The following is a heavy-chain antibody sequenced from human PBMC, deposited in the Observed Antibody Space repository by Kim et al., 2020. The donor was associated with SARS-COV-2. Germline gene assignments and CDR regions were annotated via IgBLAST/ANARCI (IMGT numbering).Heavy chain of an antibody. V-gene: IGHV3-11*06. D-gene: IGHD1-20*01. CDR3: ARANNWNDGYYYGMDV. CDR1: GFTFSDYY. CDR2: ISSSSSYT. Sequence: GGSLRLSCAASGFTFSDYYMSWIRQAPGKGLEWVSYISSSSSYTNYADSVKGRFTISRDNAKNSLYLQMNSLRAEDTAVYYCARANNWNDGYYYGMDVWGQGTTVTVSS. J-gene: IGHJ6*02.